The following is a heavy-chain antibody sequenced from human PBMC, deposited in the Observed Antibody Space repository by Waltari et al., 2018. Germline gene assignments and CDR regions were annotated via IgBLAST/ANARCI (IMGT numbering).Heavy chain of an antibody. CDR1: GGSISSYY. V-gene: IGHV4-59*08. CDR3: ARKIAMSRYNWFDP. D-gene: IGHD2-21*01. CDR2: IYYSGST. J-gene: IGHJ5*02. Sequence: QVQLQESGPGLVKPSETLSLTCTVSGGSISSYYWSWIRQPPGKGLEWIGYIYYSGSTNYNPPLKSRCTISVDTSKNQFSLKLSSVTAADTAVYYCARKIAMSRYNWFDPWGQGTLVTVSS.